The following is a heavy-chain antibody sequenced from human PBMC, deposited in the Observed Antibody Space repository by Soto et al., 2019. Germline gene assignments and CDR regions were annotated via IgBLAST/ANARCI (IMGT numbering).Heavy chain of an antibody. V-gene: IGHV4-34*01. CDR3: ANLIVFHSSYYHDY. D-gene: IGHD1-26*01. CDR1: GVPFSGYY. CDR2: INHSGNT. J-gene: IGHJ4*01. Sequence: SETLSLACAVYGVPFSGYYWSWIRQSPGKGLEWIGEINHSGNTNYNPSLKSRVTMLVDTSKNQFSLSLSSVTAADTAVYYCANLIVFHSSYYHDYWGHGTLVT.